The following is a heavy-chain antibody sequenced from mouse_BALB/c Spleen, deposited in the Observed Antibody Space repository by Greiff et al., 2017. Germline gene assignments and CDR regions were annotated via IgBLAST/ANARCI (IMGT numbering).Heavy chain of an antibody. CDR2: IYPGDGDT. CDR3: AREESSGYLDY. CDR1: GYTFTSYW. J-gene: IGHJ2*01. Sequence: VQLQESGAELARPGASVKLSCKASGYTFTSYWMQWVKQRPGQGLEWIGAIYPGDGDTRYTQKFKGKATLTADKSSSTAYMQLSSLASEDSAVYYCAREESSGYLDYWGQGTTLTVSS. V-gene: IGHV1-87*01. D-gene: IGHD3-1*01.